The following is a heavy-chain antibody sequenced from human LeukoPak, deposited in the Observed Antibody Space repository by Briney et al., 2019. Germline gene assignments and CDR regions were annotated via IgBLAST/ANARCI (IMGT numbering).Heavy chain of an antibody. CDR2: IGTAGDT. J-gene: IGHJ2*01. CDR1: GFTFSIYD. V-gene: IGHV3-13*04. D-gene: IGHD6-13*01. Sequence: QPGGSLRLSCAASGFTFSIYDMHWVRQATGKGLEWVSGIGTAGDTYYPGSVKGRFTISRENAKNSLHLQMNSLRAGDTAVYYCIRSSSSEGYFNLWGRGTLVTVSS. CDR3: IRSSSSEGYFNL.